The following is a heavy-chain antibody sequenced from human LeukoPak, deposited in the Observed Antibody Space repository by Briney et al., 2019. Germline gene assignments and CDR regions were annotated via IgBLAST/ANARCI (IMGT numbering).Heavy chain of an antibody. CDR1: GFTFSSLY. D-gene: IGHD4-17*01. Sequence: GGSLRLSCEASGFTFSSLYMDWVRQAPGKGLEWVGRIRNKAADYNTDYASSGKGRFTIARDDSRNSLYLQMSSLKSEDTALYYCVRVRHGDSFDFWGQGTLVTVSS. CDR2: IRNKAADYNT. J-gene: IGHJ4*02. V-gene: IGHV3-72*01. CDR3: VRVRHGDSFDF.